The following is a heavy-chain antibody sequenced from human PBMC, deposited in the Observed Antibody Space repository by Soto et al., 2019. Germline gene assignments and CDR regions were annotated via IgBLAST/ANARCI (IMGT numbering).Heavy chain of an antibody. V-gene: IGHV3-74*01. CDR3: ARDPFGPDP. D-gene: IGHD3-10*01. CDR2: INGYGTST. J-gene: IGHJ5*02. Sequence: GGSLRLSCVASGFTLSDYWMHWVRQAPGKGLEWVSRINGYGTSTSYADSVRGRFTISRDNARNTLYLQMNSLRAEDTAVYYCARDPFGPDPWGQGTLVTVSS. CDR1: GFTLSDYW.